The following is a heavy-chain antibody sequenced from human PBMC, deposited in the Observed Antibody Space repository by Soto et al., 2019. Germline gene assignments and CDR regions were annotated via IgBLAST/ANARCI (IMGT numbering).Heavy chain of an antibody. Sequence: QVQLVQSGAEVKKPGSSVKVSCKAAGGTFRNYPFSWVRQAPGQGLEWMGGIIPVVGIPNYAQKFQGRVTITADESTTTVYMELSSLRSEDTAVYYSARVIEFRDGYISHSDFWGQGTQVTVSS. CDR1: GGTFRNYP. CDR3: ARVIEFRDGYISHSDF. D-gene: IGHD5-12*01. J-gene: IGHJ4*02. CDR2: IIPVVGIP. V-gene: IGHV1-69*01.